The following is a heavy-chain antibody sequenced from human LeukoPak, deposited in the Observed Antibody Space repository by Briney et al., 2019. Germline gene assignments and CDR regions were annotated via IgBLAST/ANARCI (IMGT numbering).Heavy chain of an antibody. D-gene: IGHD3-3*01. V-gene: IGHV3-23*01. CDR1: GFTFSSYA. CDR3: AKIRPPYYDFWSDAFDI. Sequence: GGSLRLSCAASGFTFSSYAMGWVRQAPGKGLEWVSAISGSGGSTYYADSVKGRFTISRDNSKNTLYLQMNSPRAEDTAVYYCAKIRPPYYDFWSDAFDIWGQGTMVTVSS. CDR2: ISGSGGST. J-gene: IGHJ3*02.